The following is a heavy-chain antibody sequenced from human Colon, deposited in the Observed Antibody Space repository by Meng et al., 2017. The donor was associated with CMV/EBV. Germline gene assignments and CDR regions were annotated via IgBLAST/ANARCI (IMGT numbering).Heavy chain of an antibody. D-gene: IGHD5-18*01. CDR3: AKRTTGNGYSYGYAY. V-gene: IGHV3-74*01. CDR2: INHDGTHT. Sequence: GESLKISCAASGFPFSAYWMHWFRQAPGKGLLWVSQINHDGTHTVYADSVKGRFSITRDNSKNTLYLQMNSLRAEDTAVYYCAKRTTGNGYSYGYAYWGQGTLVTVSS. J-gene: IGHJ4*02. CDR1: GFPFSAYW.